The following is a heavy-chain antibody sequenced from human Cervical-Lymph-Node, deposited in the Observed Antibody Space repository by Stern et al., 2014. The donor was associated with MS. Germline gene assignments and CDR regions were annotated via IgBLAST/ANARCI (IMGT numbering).Heavy chain of an antibody. CDR2: ISWNSGSI. CDR1: GFTFDDYA. CDR3: AKGAHPIAAALYY. V-gene: IGHV3-9*01. Sequence: EVQLVESGGGLVQPGRSLRLSCAASGFTFDDYAMHWVRQAPGTGLEWVSGISWNSGSIGYADSVKGRFTISRDNAKNSLYLQMNSLRAEDTALYYCAKGAHPIAAALYYWGQGTLVTVSS. D-gene: IGHD6-13*01. J-gene: IGHJ4*02.